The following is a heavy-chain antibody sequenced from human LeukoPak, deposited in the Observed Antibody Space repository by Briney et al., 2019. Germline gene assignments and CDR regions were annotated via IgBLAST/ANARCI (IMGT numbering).Heavy chain of an antibody. CDR2: IDANNGDT. Sequence: ASVKISCKSSGYTFRGNYIHWLRQAPGQGLEWMGWIDANNGDTKSAQKFQGRVTMSRDTSISTAYMDLSSLSPDDAAVYYCARDPSSVTLYFFDYWGKGTLVTVSS. D-gene: IGHD4-11*01. J-gene: IGHJ4*02. CDR1: GYTFRGNY. CDR3: ARDPSSVTLYFFDY. V-gene: IGHV1-2*02.